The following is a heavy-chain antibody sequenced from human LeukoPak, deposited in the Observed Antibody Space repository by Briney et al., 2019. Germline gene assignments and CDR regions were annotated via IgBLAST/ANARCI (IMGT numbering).Heavy chain of an antibody. CDR3: ARRATGTTYYYGMDV. D-gene: IGHD1-1*01. Sequence: HGDSLKISCKGSGYSFTSYWISWVRQMPGKGLEWMGRIDPSDSYTNYSPSFQGHVTISADKSISTAYLQWSSLKASDTAMYYCARRATGTTYYYGMDVWGQGTTVTVSS. V-gene: IGHV5-10-1*01. CDR2: IDPSDSYT. CDR1: GYSFTSYW. J-gene: IGHJ6*02.